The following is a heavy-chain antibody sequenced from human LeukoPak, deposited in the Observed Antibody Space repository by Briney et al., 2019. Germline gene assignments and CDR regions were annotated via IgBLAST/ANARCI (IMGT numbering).Heavy chain of an antibody. CDR2: INAGNGNT. D-gene: IGHD1-26*01. V-gene: IGHV1-3*01. J-gene: IGHJ4*02. Sequence: VVSVKVSCKASGGTFSSYAISWVRQAPGQGLEWMGWINAGNGNTKYSQKFQGRVTITRDTSASTAYMELSSLRSEDTAVYYCAREAGSYYYDYWGQGTLVTVSS. CDR1: GGTFSSYA. CDR3: AREAGSYYYDY.